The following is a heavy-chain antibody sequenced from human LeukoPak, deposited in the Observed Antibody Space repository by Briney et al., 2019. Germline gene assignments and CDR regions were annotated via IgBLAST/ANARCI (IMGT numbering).Heavy chain of an antibody. CDR1: GFTFSSYW. CDR2: INTDGSST. D-gene: IGHD1-26*01. Sequence: GGSLRFSCAASGFTFSSYWMHWVRQAPGKGLVWVSRINTDGSSTSYADSVKGRFTISRDNAKNTLYLQMNSLRAEDTAVYYCAREGSYQQYDAFDIWGQGTMVTVSS. V-gene: IGHV3-74*01. J-gene: IGHJ3*02. CDR3: AREGSYQQYDAFDI.